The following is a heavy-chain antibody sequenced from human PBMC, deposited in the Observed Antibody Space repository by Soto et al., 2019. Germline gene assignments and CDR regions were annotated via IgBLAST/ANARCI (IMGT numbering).Heavy chain of an antibody. CDR1: GGTFSSYA. Sequence: QVQLVQSGAEVKKPGSSVKVSCKASGGTFSSYAISWVRQAPGQGLEWMGGIIPIFGTANYAQKFQGRVTITADESTSTAYMELSSLRSEDTDVYYCARDSGVMVRGVIGWFDPWGQGTLVTVSS. V-gene: IGHV1-69*01. CDR3: ARDSGVMVRGVIGWFDP. CDR2: IIPIFGTA. J-gene: IGHJ5*02. D-gene: IGHD3-10*01.